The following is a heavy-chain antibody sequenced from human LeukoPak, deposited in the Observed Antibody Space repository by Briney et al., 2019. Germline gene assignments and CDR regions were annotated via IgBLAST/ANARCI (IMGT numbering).Heavy chain of an antibody. CDR3: AKDIHPGLDSGASCCFDY. V-gene: IGHV1-18*01. CDR2: VSGYNGNT. J-gene: IGHJ4*02. D-gene: IGHD3-22*01. CDR1: GYTFSRHG. Sequence: ASVKISCKTSGYTFSRHGITWVRQAPGQGLEWMGWVSGYNGNTNYAQNVQGRVTMTTDTSTNTAYMELRSLRSDDTAVYYCAKDIHPGLDSGASCCFDYWGQGTPVTVSS.